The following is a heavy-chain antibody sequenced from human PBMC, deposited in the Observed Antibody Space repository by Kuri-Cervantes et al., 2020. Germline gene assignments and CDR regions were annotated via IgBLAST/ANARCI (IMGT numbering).Heavy chain of an antibody. CDR1: GGSISSSRHS. V-gene: IGHV3-7*01. Sequence: GGSLRLSCNVSGGSISSSRHSWGWIRQPPGKGLEWVANIKQDGSEKYYVDSVKGRFTISRDNAKNSLYLQMSSLRADDTAVYYCARDPAAFNEEHYYYYYMDVWGKGTTVTVSS. D-gene: IGHD3-3*02. CDR2: IKQDGSEK. J-gene: IGHJ6*03. CDR3: ARDPAAFNEEHYYYYYMDV.